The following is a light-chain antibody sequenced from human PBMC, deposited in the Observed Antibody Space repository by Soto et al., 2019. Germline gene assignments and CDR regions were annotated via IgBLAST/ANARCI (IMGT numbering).Light chain of an antibody. Sequence: QSALTQPASVSGSPGQSITISYTGTSSDVGGYNYVSWYQQHPGKAPKFMIYDVSNRPSGVSNRFSGSKSGNTASLTISGLQAEDEGDYYCCSYTTSNTRQIVFGTGTKLTVL. CDR3: CSYTTSNTRQIV. CDR1: SSDVGGYNY. J-gene: IGLJ1*01. CDR2: DVS. V-gene: IGLV2-14*01.